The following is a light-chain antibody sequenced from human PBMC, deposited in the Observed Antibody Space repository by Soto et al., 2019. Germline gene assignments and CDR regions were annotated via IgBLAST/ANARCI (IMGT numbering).Light chain of an antibody. CDR3: QQYGSSPPIT. J-gene: IGKJ5*01. CDR2: GAS. CDR1: QSVSSSY. Sequence: EIGLTQSPGTLSLSPGERATLSCRASQSVSSSYLAWYQQKPGQAPRLLIYGASSRATGIPYRFSGSGSGTDFTLTISRLEPEDFAVYYCQQYGSSPPITFGQGTRLEIK. V-gene: IGKV3-20*01.